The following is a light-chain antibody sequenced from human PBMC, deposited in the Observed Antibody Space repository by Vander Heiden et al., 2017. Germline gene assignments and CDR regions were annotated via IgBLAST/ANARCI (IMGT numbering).Light chain of an antibody. CDR1: QSIGND. CDR3: QQDDNWPYT. V-gene: IGKV3-15*01. CDR2: GAS. Sequence: EIVMTQSPATLSVSPGERATLSCRASQSIGNDLAWYQQKPGQAPRLLIYGASTRATGLPARFSGSASGTEFTLTISSLQSEDFAVYYCQQDDNWPYTFGQRTKLEIK. J-gene: IGKJ2*01.